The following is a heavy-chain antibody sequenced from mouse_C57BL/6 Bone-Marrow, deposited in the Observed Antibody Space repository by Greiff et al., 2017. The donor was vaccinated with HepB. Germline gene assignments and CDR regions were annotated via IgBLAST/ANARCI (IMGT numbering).Heavy chain of an antibody. V-gene: IGHV8-12*01. J-gene: IGHJ3*01. Sequence: ESGPGILQSSQTLSLTCSFSGFSLSTSGMGVSWIRQPSGKGLEWLAHIYWDDDKRYNPSLKSRLTISKDTSRNQVFLKITSVDTADTATYYCARCRKGVYDYGFAYWGQGTLVTVSA. CDR2: IYWDDDK. CDR1: GFSLSTSGMG. D-gene: IGHD2-4*01. CDR3: ARCRKGVYDYGFAY.